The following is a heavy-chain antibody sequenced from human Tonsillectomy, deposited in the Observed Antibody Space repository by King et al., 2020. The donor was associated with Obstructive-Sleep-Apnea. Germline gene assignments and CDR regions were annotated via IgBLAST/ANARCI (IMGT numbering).Heavy chain of an antibody. V-gene: IGHV4-34*01. CDR1: GGSFSGYY. CDR3: ARWELKYYDFWSGYYNGMDV. J-gene: IGHJ6*02. CDR2: INHSGST. D-gene: IGHD3-3*01. Sequence: VQLQQWGAGLLKPSETLSLTCAVYGGSFSGYYWSWIRQPPGKGLEWIGEINHSGSTNYNPSLKSRVTISVDTSKNQFSLKLSSVTASDTAVYYCARWELKYYDFWSGYYNGMDVWGQGTTVTVSS.